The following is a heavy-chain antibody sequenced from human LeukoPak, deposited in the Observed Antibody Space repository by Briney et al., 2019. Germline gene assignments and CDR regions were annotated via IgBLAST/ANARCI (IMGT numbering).Heavy chain of an antibody. J-gene: IGHJ4*02. CDR1: GFTVGSNY. CDR2: IYSGGIT. V-gene: IGHV3-66*01. Sequence: GGSLRLSCAISGFTVGSNYMSWVRQAPGKGLEWVSVIYSGGITDYAYSVKGRFTISRDNSKNTLHLQMNNLRAEDTAVYYCARVVIRPYYFDYWGQGTLVTVSS. D-gene: IGHD4-23*01. CDR3: ARVVIRPYYFDY.